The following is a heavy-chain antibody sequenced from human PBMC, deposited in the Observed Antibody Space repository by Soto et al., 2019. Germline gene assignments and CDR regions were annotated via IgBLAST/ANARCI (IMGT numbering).Heavy chain of an antibody. CDR3: ARAMPNWPYDY. CDR1: GFTVSGSY. V-gene: IGHV3-53*01. Sequence: EVQLVESGGGLIQPGGSLRLSCAVSGFTVSGSYMTWVRQAPGKGLQCVSVIYRGGSTYYADSVKGRFTISRDNAKNTLYLQMNSLTVEDTAMYYYARAMPNWPYDYWGQGTLVTVSS. J-gene: IGHJ4*02. CDR2: IYRGGST. D-gene: IGHD2-2*01.